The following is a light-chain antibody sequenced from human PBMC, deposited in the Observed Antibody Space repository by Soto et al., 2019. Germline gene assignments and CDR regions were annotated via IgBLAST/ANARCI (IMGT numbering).Light chain of an antibody. CDR3: QQYNNWPPMYP. Sequence: EIVMTQSPATLSVSPGERATLSCRASQSVSSNLAWYQQKPGQPPRLLIYGASTRATGIPARFSGSGSGTEFTLTISSLLSEDLAVYYCQQYNNWPPMYPVGQGTKLEIK. CDR1: QSVSSN. CDR2: GAS. J-gene: IGKJ2*01. V-gene: IGKV3-15*01.